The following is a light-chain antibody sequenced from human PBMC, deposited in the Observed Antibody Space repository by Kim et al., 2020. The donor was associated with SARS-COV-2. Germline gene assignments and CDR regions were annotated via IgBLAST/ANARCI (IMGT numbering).Light chain of an antibody. V-gene: IGLV3-21*04. CDR2: YDS. CDR3: QVWDDSSDHLWV. Sequence: SYELTQPPSVSVAPGKTARLSCGGNNIGSKSVHWYQQRPGQAPLLVIYYDSDRPSGIPERFSGSNSENTATLTISRVGAGDEADYYCQVWDDSSDHLWVFGGGTQLTAL. J-gene: IGLJ3*02. CDR1: NIGSKS.